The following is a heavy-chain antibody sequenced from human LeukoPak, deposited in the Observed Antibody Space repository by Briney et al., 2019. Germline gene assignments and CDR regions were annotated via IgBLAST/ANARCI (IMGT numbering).Heavy chain of an antibody. CDR3: ARDRFGYCSATTCEGGAFDI. J-gene: IGHJ3*02. V-gene: IGHV1-69*04. CDR1: GGTFSSYA. D-gene: IGHD2-2*03. Sequence: ASVKVSCKASGGTFSSYAISWVRQAPGQGLEWMGRIIPILGIANHAQKFQGRVTITADKSTSTTYMELSSLRSEDTAVYYCARDRFGYCSATTCEGGAFDIWGQGTMVTVSS. CDR2: IIPILGIA.